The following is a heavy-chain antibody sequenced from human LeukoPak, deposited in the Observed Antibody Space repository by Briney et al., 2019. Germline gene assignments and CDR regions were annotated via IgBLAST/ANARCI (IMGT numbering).Heavy chain of an antibody. J-gene: IGHJ4*02. CDR2: ISGSGGST. D-gene: IGHD3-22*01. CDR3: ARAQSMIVVAFDY. V-gene: IGHV3-23*01. CDR1: GFTFSNYA. Sequence: GGSLRLSCAASGFTFSNYAMTWVRQAPGKGLEWVSAISGSGGSTYYADSVKGRFTISRDNSKNSLYLQMNSLRAEDTAVYYCARAQSMIVVAFDYWGQGTLVTVSS.